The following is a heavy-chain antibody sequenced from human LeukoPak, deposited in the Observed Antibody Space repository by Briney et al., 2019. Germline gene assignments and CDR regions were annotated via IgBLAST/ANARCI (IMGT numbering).Heavy chain of an antibody. D-gene: IGHD6-25*01. CDR1: GGSISSSSYY. J-gene: IGHJ4*02. CDR2: IYYSGST. Sequence: SETLSITCTVSGGSISSSSYYWGWIRQPPGKGLEWIGSIYYSGSTYYNPSLKSRVTISVDTSKNQFSLKLSSVTAADTAVYYCARLRPPGGPPNYWGQGTLVTVSS. V-gene: IGHV4-39*01. CDR3: ARLRPPGGPPNY.